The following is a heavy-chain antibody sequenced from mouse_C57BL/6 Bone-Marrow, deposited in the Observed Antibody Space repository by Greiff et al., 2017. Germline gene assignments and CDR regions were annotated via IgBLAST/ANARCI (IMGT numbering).Heavy chain of an antibody. Sequence: VKLVESGPGLVAPSQSLSITCTVSGFSLTSYAISWVRQPPGKGLEWLGVLWTGGGTNYNSALKSKLSISKDNSKSQVFLKMNSLQTDDTARYYCARNYDYWGQGTTLTVSS. J-gene: IGHJ2*01. CDR1: GFSLTSYA. V-gene: IGHV2-9-1*01. CDR2: LWTGGGT. CDR3: ARNYDY.